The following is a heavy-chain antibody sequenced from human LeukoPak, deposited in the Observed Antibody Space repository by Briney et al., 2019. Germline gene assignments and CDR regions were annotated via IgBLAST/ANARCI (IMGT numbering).Heavy chain of an antibody. Sequence: SETLSLTCAVSGVSFDDYYWAWVRQTPGKGLEWIGEITHSGYTNDSPSLKSRVTLSIDTSRKQFSLNLRSVTVADAGTYYCTRMTTGHDYWGQGTLVTVSS. CDR1: GVSFDDYY. J-gene: IGHJ4*02. CDR2: ITHSGYT. V-gene: IGHV4-34*01. CDR3: TRMTTGHDY. D-gene: IGHD4-17*01.